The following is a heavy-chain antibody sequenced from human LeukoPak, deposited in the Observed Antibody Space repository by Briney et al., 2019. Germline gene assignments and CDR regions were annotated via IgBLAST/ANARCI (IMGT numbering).Heavy chain of an antibody. V-gene: IGHV1-18*01. J-gene: IGHJ6*03. Sequence: ASVKVSCKASGYTFSSYAINWVRQAPGQGLEWLGWISVHNGNTNSAQKLQGRVTMTTDTSTSTAYMEVRSLRSDDTAMYYCARDFSKAVAGTFFYYMDVWGKGTTVTVSS. CDR1: GYTFSSYA. CDR2: ISVHNGNT. CDR3: ARDFSKAVAGTFFYYMDV. D-gene: IGHD6-19*01.